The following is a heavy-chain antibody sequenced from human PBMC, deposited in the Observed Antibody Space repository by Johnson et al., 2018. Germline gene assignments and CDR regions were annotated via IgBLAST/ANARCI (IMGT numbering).Heavy chain of an antibody. CDR1: GGSFSGYY. J-gene: IGHJ6*02. CDR2: INHSGST. V-gene: IGHV4-34*01. Sequence: QVQLQQWGAGLLKPSETLSLTCAVYGGSFSGYYWSWIRQPPGKGLEWIGEINHSGSTNYNPSRKSRVTISVDTSKHQFSLKLSSVTDADTAVYYCAILNPAGYGVDVWGQGTTVTVSS. CDR3: AILNPAGYGVDV.